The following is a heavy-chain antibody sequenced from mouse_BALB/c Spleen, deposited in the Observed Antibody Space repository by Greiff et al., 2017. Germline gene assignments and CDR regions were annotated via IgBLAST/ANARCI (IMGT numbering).Heavy chain of an antibody. V-gene: IGHV2-6-7*01. CDR2: IWGDGST. Sequence: QVQLKESGPGLVAPSQSLSITCTVSGFSLTGYGVNWVRQPPGKGLEWLGMIWGDGSTDYNSALKSRLSISKDNSKSQVFLKMNSLQTDDTARYYCARERGIYYDYFYAMDYWGQGTSVTVSS. CDR3: ARERGIYYDYFYAMDY. D-gene: IGHD2-4*01. CDR1: GFSLTGYG. J-gene: IGHJ4*01.